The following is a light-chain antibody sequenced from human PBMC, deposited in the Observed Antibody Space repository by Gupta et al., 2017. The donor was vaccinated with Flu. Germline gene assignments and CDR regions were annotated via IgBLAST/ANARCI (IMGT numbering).Light chain of an antibody. CDR2: DVT. CDR1: SSDIGSYDY. J-gene: IGLJ3*02. Sequence: TISCTGTSSDIGSYDYVSCHHHHPGKAPNLSRGDVTDRPSGVSTRFSGSKSGNTASLTTSGLQAEDEADYYCSSFTSDSTLDWVFGGGTKLTVL. CDR3: SSFTSDSTLDWV. V-gene: IGLV2-14*03.